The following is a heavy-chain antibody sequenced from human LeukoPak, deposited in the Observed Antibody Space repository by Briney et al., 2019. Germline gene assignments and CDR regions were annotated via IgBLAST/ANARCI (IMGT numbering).Heavy chain of an antibody. CDR2: ISSSSSYI. D-gene: IGHD6-6*01. J-gene: IGHJ3*02. V-gene: IGHV3-21*01. CDR1: GFTFSSYS. CDR3: ARVSGLVREPNRGHAFDI. Sequence: PGGSLRLSCAASGFTFSSYSMNWVRQAPGKGLDWVSSISSSSSYIYYADSVKGRFTISRDNAKNSLYLQMNSLRAEDTAVYYCARVSGLVREPNRGHAFDIWGQGTMVTVSS.